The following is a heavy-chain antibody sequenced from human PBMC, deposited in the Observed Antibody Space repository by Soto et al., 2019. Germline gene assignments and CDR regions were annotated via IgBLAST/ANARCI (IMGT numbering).Heavy chain of an antibody. J-gene: IGHJ4*02. D-gene: IGHD5-12*01. CDR1: GGTISIGDYY. CDR2: IYYSGST. Sequence: SETLSLTCTVSGGTISIGDYYLSWIRQPPGKGLEWIGYIYYSGSTYYNPSLKSRVTISVETSKNKFSLKLSSVTAAETAVYYCARCRDGYNLNFDYWGQGNLVAVSS. CDR3: ARCRDGYNLNFDY. V-gene: IGHV4-30-4*01.